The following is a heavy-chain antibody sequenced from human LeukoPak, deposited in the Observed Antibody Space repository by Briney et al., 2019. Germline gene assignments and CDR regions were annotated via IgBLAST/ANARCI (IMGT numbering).Heavy chain of an antibody. CDR1: GYTFTGYY. CDR2: INPNSGGT. CDR3: ARRVSSSWYGGPPLSENNWFDP. V-gene: IGHV1-2*02. Sequence: GASVKVSCKASGYTFTGYYMHWVRQAPGQGLEWMGWINPNSGGTNYAQKFQGRVTMTRDTSISTAYMELSRLRSDDTAVYYCARRVSSSWYGGPPLSENNWFDPWGQGTLVTVSS. D-gene: IGHD6-13*01. J-gene: IGHJ5*02.